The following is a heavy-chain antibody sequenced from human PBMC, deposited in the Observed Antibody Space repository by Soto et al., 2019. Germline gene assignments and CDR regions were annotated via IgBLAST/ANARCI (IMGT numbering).Heavy chain of an antibody. CDR2: IYPSESYT. CDR1: GYSFTSYW. D-gene: IGHD4-17*01. V-gene: IGHV5-10-1*01. CDR3: ARHSTNSMTTLDY. J-gene: IGHJ4*02. Sequence: GESLKISCKGSGYSFTSYWISWVRQMPGKGLEWMGRIYPSESYTNYSPSFQGHVTISAVMSISTAYLQWSSLKASDTAMYYCARHSTNSMTTLDYWGQGTLVTVSS.